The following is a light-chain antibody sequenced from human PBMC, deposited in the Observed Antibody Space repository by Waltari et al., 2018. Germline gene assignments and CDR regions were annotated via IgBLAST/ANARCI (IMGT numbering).Light chain of an antibody. V-gene: IGKV4-1*01. J-gene: IGKJ2*01. Sequence: DIVMTQSPDSLAVSLGERATLHCKSSQSVLSSSNNKNYLAWYQQKPGQPPKLLIYWASTRESGVPDRFSGSGSGTDFTLTISSLQAEDVAVYYCQQYYSIPYTFGQGTKLEIK. CDR2: WAS. CDR1: QSVLSSSNNKNY. CDR3: QQYYSIPYT.